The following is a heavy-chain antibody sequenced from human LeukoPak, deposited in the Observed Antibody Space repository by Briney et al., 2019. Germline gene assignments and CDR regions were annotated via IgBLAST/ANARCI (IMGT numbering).Heavy chain of an antibody. J-gene: IGHJ6*03. CDR1: GYSFSTHW. D-gene: IGHD6-19*01. V-gene: IGHV1-46*01. Sequence: ASVKVSCKASGYSFSTHWMHWVRQAPGQGLEWMGIINPSGGFTSYAQKLQGRVTVTRDMSTSTVYMELSNLRSKDTAVYYCARVYSSGWPYYYYYMDVWGKGTTVTVSS. CDR2: INPSGGFT. CDR3: ARVYSSGWPYYYYYMDV.